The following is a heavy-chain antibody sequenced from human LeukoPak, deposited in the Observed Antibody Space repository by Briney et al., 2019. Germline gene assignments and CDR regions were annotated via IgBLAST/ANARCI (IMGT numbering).Heavy chain of an antibody. V-gene: IGHV4-4*07. Sequence: PSETLSLTCTVSGGSISSYYWSWIRQPAGKGLEWIGRTYTSGSTNYNPSLKSRVTMSVDTSKNQFSLKLSSVTAADTAVYYCARVSCSSTSCYMDYWGQGTLVTVSS. CDR2: TYTSGST. CDR1: GGSISSYY. D-gene: IGHD2-2*02. J-gene: IGHJ4*02. CDR3: ARVSCSSTSCYMDY.